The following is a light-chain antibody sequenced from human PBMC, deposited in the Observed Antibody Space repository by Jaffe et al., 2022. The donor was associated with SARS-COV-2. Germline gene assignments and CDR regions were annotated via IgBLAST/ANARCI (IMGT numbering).Light chain of an antibody. Sequence: DIQMTQSPSSLSASVGDRVTITCRASQDIRSNLGWFQQKPGRAPKRLIYAASTLDDGVPSRFSGSGSGTDFALTISSLQPEDFATYYCLRHNSFPYTFGQGTKLEIK. CDR1: QDIRSN. J-gene: IGKJ2*01. V-gene: IGKV1-17*01. CDR2: AAS. CDR3: LRHNSFPYT.